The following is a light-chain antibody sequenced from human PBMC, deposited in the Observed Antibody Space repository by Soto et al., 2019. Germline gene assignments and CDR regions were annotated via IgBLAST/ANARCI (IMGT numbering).Light chain of an antibody. CDR1: QSISSY. V-gene: IGKV1-39*01. J-gene: IGKJ1*01. Sequence: DIHITQSPSCLSAAVGDRVTIICRASQSISSYLNWYQQKPGKAPKLLIYAASSLQTGVPSRFSGSRSGTDFALTISSLQRDDFATYYCQQTDSFPRTFGQGTNVDIK. CDR3: QQTDSFPRT. CDR2: AAS.